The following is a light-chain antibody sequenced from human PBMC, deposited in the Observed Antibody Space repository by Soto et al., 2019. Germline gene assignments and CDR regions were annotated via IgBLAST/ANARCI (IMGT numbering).Light chain of an antibody. Sequence: DIQMTQSPSTLSASGGDRVTITCRASQTITTWLAWYQQKPGKAPKLLIYDASSLESGVPSRFSGSGSGTEFTLTISSLQPDDFATYYCQQYISDRTFGQGTKVDIK. CDR1: QTITTW. CDR2: DAS. J-gene: IGKJ1*01. V-gene: IGKV1-5*01. CDR3: QQYISDRT.